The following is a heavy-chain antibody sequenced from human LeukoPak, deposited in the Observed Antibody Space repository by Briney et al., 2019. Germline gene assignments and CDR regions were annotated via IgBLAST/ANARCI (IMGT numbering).Heavy chain of an antibody. Sequence: GRSLRLSCAASGFTFSSYGMHWVRQAPGKGLEWVAVIWYDGSNKYYADSVKGRFTISRDNSKNTLYLQMNSLRAEDTAVYYCAKGDYGDYIGPDAFDIWGQGTMVTVSS. J-gene: IGHJ3*02. CDR2: IWYDGSNK. D-gene: IGHD4-17*01. CDR1: GFTFSSYG. CDR3: AKGDYGDYIGPDAFDI. V-gene: IGHV3-33*06.